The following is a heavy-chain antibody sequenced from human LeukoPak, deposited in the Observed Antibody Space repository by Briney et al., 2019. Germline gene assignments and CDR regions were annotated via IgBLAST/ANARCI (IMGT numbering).Heavy chain of an antibody. J-gene: IGHJ3*02. CDR3: ARALGAFDI. CDR1: GGSFSVYY. V-gene: IGHV4-34*01. Sequence: PETLSLTCGVSGGSFSVYYWSWVRQPPGKGLEWIGEISQIGSTNYNASPKSRVHISLATSETQFSLKLSSVTAADTAVHYCARALGAFDIWGQGTMVTVS. CDR2: ISQIGST.